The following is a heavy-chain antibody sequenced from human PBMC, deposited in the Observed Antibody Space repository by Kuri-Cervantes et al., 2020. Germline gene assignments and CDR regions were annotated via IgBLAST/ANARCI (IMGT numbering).Heavy chain of an antibody. CDR1: GYTFTDYY. CDR2: INPNSGGT. Sequence: ASVKVSCKASGYTFTDYYIHWVRQAPGQGLEWMGWINPNSGGTNYAQKFQGRVTMTRDTSISTAYMELSRLRSDDTAVYYCARGTSYYYDSSGYEKFDYWGQGTLVTVSS. CDR3: ARGTSYYYDSSGYEKFDY. V-gene: IGHV1-2*02. J-gene: IGHJ4*02. D-gene: IGHD3-22*01.